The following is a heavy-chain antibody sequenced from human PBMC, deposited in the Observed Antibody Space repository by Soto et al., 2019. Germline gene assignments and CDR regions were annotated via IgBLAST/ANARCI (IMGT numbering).Heavy chain of an antibody. J-gene: IGHJ6*02. CDR2: ISGSGGST. V-gene: IGHV3-23*01. Sequence: EVQLLESGGGLVQPGGSLRLSCAASGFTFSSYAMSWVRQAPGKGLEWVSAISGSGGSTYYADSVKGRFTISRDNSKNTLYLQMNSLRAEDTAVYYCAKGVVDIVVVPAAEVHFRYYYYGMDVWGQGTTVTVSS. D-gene: IGHD2-2*03. CDR3: AKGVVDIVVVPAAEVHFRYYYYGMDV. CDR1: GFTFSSYA.